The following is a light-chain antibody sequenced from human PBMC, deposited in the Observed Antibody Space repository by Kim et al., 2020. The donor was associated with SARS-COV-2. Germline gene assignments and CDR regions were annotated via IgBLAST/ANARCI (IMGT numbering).Light chain of an antibody. CDR2: YDS. Sequence: PGKTAGVTCGGNNIGSKSVHGYQQKPGQAPVLVIYYDSDRPSGIPERFSGSNSGNTATLTISRVEAGDEADYYCQVWDSSSDHRGVFGGGTQLTVL. CDR3: QVWDSSSDHRGV. J-gene: IGLJ2*01. V-gene: IGLV3-21*04. CDR1: NIGSKS.